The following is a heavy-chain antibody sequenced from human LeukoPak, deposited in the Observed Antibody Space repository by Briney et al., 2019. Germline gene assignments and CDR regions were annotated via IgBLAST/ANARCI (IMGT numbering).Heavy chain of an antibody. CDR1: GYTFTSYD. CDR3: AIAYRGTYGMDA. CDR2: MNPNSGNT. J-gene: IGHJ6*02. D-gene: IGHD4-11*01. V-gene: IGHV1-8*01. Sequence: ASVKVSCKASGYTFTSYDINWVRQATGQGLEWMGWMNPNSGNTGYAQKFQGRVTMTRNTSISTAYMELSSLRSEDTAVYYCAIAYRGTYGMDAWGQGTTVTVSS.